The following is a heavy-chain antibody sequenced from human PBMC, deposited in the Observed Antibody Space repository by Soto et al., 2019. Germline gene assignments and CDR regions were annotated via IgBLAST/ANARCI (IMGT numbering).Heavy chain of an antibody. J-gene: IGHJ6*02. V-gene: IGHV5-51*01. CDR2: IYPGDSDT. CDR1: GYSFTSYW. CDR3: ARHFSTYSYYYYGMDV. Sequence: PGESLKISCKGSGYSFTSYWIGWVRQMPGKGLEWMGIIYPGDSDTRYSPSFRGQVTISADKSISTAYLQWSSLKASDTAMYYCARHFSTYSYYYYGMDVWGQGTTVTVSS. D-gene: IGHD1-1*01.